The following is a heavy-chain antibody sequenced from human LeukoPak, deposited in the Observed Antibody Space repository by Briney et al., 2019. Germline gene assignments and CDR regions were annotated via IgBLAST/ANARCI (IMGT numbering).Heavy chain of an antibody. CDR1: GFTFDHYT. Sequence: GGSLRLSCAASGFTFDHYTMHWVRQAPGKGLEWVSLISWDGGSTYYADSVKGRFTISRDNSRNSLSLQMNSLRAEDTALYYCAKDGKNYFDYWGQGTLVTVSS. J-gene: IGHJ4*02. V-gene: IGHV3-43*01. CDR2: ISWDGGST. CDR3: AKDGKNYFDY.